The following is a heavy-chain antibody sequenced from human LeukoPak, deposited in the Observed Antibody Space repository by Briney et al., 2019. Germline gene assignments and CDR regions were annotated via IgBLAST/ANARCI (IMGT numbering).Heavy chain of an antibody. Sequence: GASVKVSCKASGYTFTSYGISWVQQAPGQGLEWMGWISAYNGNTSYAQKLQGRVTMTTDTSTSTAYMELRSLRSDDTAVYYCARVKEVGSSSGWFDPWGQGTLVTVSS. CDR2: ISAYNGNT. CDR3: ARVKEVGSSSGWFDP. CDR1: GYTFTSYG. V-gene: IGHV1-18*01. J-gene: IGHJ5*02. D-gene: IGHD6-6*01.